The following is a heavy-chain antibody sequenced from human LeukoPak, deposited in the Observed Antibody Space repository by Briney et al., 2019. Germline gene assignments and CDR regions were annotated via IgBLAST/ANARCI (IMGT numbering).Heavy chain of an antibody. CDR1: GVSISSYY. CDR3: ARDLGGYSGYDQAGY. V-gene: IGHV4-59*12. CDR2: IYYSGST. D-gene: IGHD5-12*01. J-gene: IGHJ4*02. Sequence: SETLSLTCTVSGVSISSYYWSWLRQPPGKGLEWIGYIYYSGSTNYKPSLKSRVTISVDKSKNQFSLKLSSVTAADTAVYYCARDLGGYSGYDQAGYWGQGTLVTVSS.